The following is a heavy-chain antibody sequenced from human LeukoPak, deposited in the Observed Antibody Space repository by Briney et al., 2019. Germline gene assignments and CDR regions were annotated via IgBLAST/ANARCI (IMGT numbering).Heavy chain of an antibody. J-gene: IGHJ3*02. CDR3: ARGETYYYASGSRSDFDI. Sequence: ASVKVSCKASGYTFTTFGITWVRQAPGQGLEWMGWISAYNGDIKYAQNLQDRVTMTTDTSTSTAYMEVRSLRSDDTAVYYCARGETYYYASGSRSDFDIWGQGTMVTVSS. D-gene: IGHD3-10*01. CDR1: GYTFTTFG. CDR2: ISAYNGDI. V-gene: IGHV1-18*01.